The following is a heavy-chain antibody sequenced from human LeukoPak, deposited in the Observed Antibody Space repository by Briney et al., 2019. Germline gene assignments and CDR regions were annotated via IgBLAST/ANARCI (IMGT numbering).Heavy chain of an antibody. CDR3: ARHGSETSSPLDY. CDR1: GGSINNYY. J-gene: IGHJ4*02. CDR2: IYSTGRI. V-gene: IGHV4-59*08. Sequence: SETLSLICTVSGGSINNYYWSWFRQPPRKGLEWIAYIYSTGRINYNPSLNSRSTISIDTSENQFSLKVSSVTAADTAVYYCARHGSETSSPLDYWGQGTLVTVSS.